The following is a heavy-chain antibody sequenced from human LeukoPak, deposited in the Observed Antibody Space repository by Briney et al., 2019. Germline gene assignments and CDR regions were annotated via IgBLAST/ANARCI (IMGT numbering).Heavy chain of an antibody. CDR3: QVWSYGFDY. Sequence: SETLSLTCAVYGGSFSGYYWSWIRQPPGKGLEWIGEINHSGSTYYNPSLKSRVTISVDTSKNQFSLKLSSVTAADTAVYYCQVWSYGFDYWGQGTLVTVSS. CDR2: INHSGST. V-gene: IGHV4-34*03. CDR1: GGSFSGYY. J-gene: IGHJ4*02. D-gene: IGHD5-18*01.